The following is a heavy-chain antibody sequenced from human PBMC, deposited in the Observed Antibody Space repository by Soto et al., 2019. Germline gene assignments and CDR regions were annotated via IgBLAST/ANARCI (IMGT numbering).Heavy chain of an antibody. Sequence: SETLSLTCTVSGGSISTYYWNWIRQPPGKGLEWIGYIYYSGSTYYNPSLKSRVTISVDTSKNQFSLKLSSVTAADTAVYYCAREFFRDGVIPWFDPWGQGTLVTVSS. CDR2: IYYSGST. J-gene: IGHJ5*02. V-gene: IGHV4-59*06. D-gene: IGHD3-22*01. CDR1: GGSISTYY. CDR3: AREFFRDGVIPWFDP.